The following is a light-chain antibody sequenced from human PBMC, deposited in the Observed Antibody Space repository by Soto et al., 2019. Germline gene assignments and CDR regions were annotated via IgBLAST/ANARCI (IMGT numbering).Light chain of an antibody. CDR2: GAS. CDR3: QQCDYWSRT. CDR1: QSVGNN. V-gene: IGKV3-15*01. Sequence: EIVMTQSPATLSVSPGERVTLSCRASQSVGNNLAWYQQKTGQVPRLLIHGASTRATGIPARFSGSGSGTEFTLTISSLQSEDFAVYYCQQCDYWSRTFGQGTKQEIK. J-gene: IGKJ2*01.